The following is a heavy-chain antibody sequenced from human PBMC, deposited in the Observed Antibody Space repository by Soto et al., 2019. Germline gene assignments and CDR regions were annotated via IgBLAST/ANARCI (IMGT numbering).Heavy chain of an antibody. D-gene: IGHD4-17*01. CDR2: INHSGST. CDR3: ARGQDGDFFDY. J-gene: IGHJ4*02. Sequence: SETLSLTCAVYGGSFSGYYWSWIRQPPGKGLEWIGEINHSGSTNYNPSLKSRVTISVDTSKNQFSLKLSSVTAADTAVYYCARGQDGDFFDYWGQGTLVTVSS. CDR1: GGSFSGYY. V-gene: IGHV4-34*01.